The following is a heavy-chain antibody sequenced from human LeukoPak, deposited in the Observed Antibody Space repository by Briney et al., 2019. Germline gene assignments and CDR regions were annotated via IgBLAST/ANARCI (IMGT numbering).Heavy chain of an antibody. CDR1: GFTFRRYW. CDR2: INPDDVST. D-gene: IGHD1-26*01. Sequence: GGSLRLSCVASGFTFRRYWLHWVRQAPGKGLEWVSRINPDDVSTSYADSVRGRFTISRDNAKNTLYLQMNSLRAEDTAVYYCLTILEATIDAFDIWGQGTMVTVSS. J-gene: IGHJ3*02. V-gene: IGHV3-74*01. CDR3: LTILEATIDAFDI.